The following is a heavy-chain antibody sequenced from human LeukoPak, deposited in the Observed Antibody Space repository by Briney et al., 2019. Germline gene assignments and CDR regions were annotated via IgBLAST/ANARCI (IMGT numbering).Heavy chain of an antibody. V-gene: IGHV4-34*01. CDR2: INHSRST. CDR3: RVVVTADIPLDY. CDR1: GGSFSNFY. J-gene: IGHJ4*02. Sequence: SETLSLTCAVYGGSFSNFYWMWIRQPPGKGLEWIGEINHSRSTSYNPSLKSRVTISMDTSKSQFSLKPSSVTAADTAVYYCRVVVTADIPLDYWGQGTLVTVSS. D-gene: IGHD2-15*01.